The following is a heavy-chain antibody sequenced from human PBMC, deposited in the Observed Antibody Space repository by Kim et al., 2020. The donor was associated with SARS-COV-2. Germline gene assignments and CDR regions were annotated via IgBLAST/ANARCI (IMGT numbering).Heavy chain of an antibody. CDR2: INSGKGNT. Sequence: ASVKVSCKASGYTFTSYGIHWVRQAPGQRLEWMGCINSGKGNTEYSQKFQGRVSITRDTSASTDYMELSSLIPEDTAVYYCARESSGWSQINDWGQGTLVTV. V-gene: IGHV1-3*04. D-gene: IGHD6-19*01. J-gene: IGHJ4*02. CDR1: GYTFTSYG. CDR3: ARESSGWSQIND.